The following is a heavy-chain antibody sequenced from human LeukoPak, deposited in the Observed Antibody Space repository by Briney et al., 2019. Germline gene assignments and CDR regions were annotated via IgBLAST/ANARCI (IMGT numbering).Heavy chain of an antibody. CDR2: IYPGDSDT. Sequence: KRGESLQISCKGSGYSFTSYWIGWARQVPGKGLEWMGIIYPGDSDTRYSPSFQGQVTISADKSISTAYLQWSSLKASDTAMYYCARPAGYSYGYMYDYWGQGTLVTVSS. CDR1: GYSFTSYW. D-gene: IGHD5-18*01. V-gene: IGHV5-51*01. J-gene: IGHJ4*02. CDR3: ARPAGYSYGYMYDY.